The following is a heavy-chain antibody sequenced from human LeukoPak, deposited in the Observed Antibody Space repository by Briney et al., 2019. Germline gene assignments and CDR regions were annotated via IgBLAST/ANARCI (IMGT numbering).Heavy chain of an antibody. CDR2: IYTSGST. Sequence: WETLSLTCTVSGGSISSYYWSWIRQPAGKGLQWSGGIYTSGSTNYNPSLKSRVTMSVDTSKNQFSLKLSSVTAADTAVYYCARVAPGGCYRYYYYYMDGWGKGTTVTVSS. J-gene: IGHJ6*03. CDR3: ARVAPGGCYRYYYYYMDG. V-gene: IGHV4-4*07. CDR1: GGSISSYY. D-gene: IGHD1-26*01.